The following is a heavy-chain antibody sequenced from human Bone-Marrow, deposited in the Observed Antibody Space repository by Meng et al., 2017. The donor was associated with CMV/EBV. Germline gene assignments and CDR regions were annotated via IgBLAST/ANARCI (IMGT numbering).Heavy chain of an antibody. CDR2: ISSSGTTI. Sequence: GGSLRLSCAASGFTFSSSEMNWIRQAPGKGLEWVSYISSSGTTIYYADSVKGRFTISRYNAKNSLYLKMNSLRAEDTAVYYSARCYFDWLLKPSNYFDYWGQGTRVTGSS. CDR1: GFTFSSSE. CDR3: ARCYFDWLLKPSNYFDY. D-gene: IGHD3-9*01. J-gene: IGHJ4*02. V-gene: IGHV3-48*03.